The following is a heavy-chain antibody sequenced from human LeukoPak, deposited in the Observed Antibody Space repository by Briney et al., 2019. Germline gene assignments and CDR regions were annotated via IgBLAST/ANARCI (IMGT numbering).Heavy chain of an antibody. J-gene: IGHJ6*02. CDR1: GFTFSSYA. CDR2: ISGSGGST. Sequence: PGGSLRLSCAASGFTFSSYAMSWVRQAPGKGLEWVSAISGSGGSTYYADSVKGRFTISRDNSKNTLYLQMNSLRAEDTAVYYCAKDGIELWFGESRPYYYGMDVWGQGTTVTVSS. CDR3: AKDGIELWFGESRPYYYGMDV. D-gene: IGHD3-10*01. V-gene: IGHV3-23*01.